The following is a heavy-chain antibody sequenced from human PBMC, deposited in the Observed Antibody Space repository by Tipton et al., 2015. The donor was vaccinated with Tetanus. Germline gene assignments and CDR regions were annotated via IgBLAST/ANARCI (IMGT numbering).Heavy chain of an antibody. CDR1: GFSFSTYA. V-gene: IGHV3-23*01. J-gene: IGHJ4*02. CDR3: AKELAVAGADY. Sequence: SLRLSCAGSGFSFSTYAMSWVRQAPGKGLEWVSAISANAYSTNYADSVKGRFTISRDNSKNTLYLQMNSLRAEDTAVYYCAKELAVAGADYWGQGTLATVSS. CDR2: ISANAYST. D-gene: IGHD6-19*01.